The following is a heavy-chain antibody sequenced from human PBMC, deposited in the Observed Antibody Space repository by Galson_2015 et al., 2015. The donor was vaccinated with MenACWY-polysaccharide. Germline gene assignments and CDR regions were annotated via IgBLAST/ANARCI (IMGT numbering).Heavy chain of an antibody. Sequence: SLRLSCAASGFTFSSYAIHWVRQAPGKGLEWEAIISYDGSNKYYADSVKGQFTISRDNSKNTMYLQMNSLKSDDTAVYYCARTYCSRTTCYGMDVWGQGTTVTVSS. V-gene: IGHV3-30-3*01. D-gene: IGHD2/OR15-2a*01. J-gene: IGHJ6*02. CDR2: ISYDGSNK. CDR3: ARTYCSRTTCYGMDV. CDR1: GFTFSSYA.